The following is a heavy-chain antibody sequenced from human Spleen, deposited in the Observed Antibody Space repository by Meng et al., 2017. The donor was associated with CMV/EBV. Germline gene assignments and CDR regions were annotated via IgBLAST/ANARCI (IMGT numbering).Heavy chain of an antibody. J-gene: IGHJ5*02. CDR2: IYYIGST. CDR3: ARDNPGLQYVWFDP. CDR1: GGSFSGYY. D-gene: IGHD4-11*01. V-gene: IGHV4-59*01. Sequence: GSLRLSCAVYGGSFSGYYWSWIRQPPGKGLEWIGYIYYIGSTKYNPSLKSRVTISVDTSKNHFSLKLSSVTAADTAVYYCARDNPGLQYVWFDPWGQGTLVTVSS.